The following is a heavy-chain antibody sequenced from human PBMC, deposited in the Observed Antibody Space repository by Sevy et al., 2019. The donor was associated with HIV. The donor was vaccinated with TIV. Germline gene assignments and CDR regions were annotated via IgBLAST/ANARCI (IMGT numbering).Heavy chain of an antibody. Sequence: GGSLRLSCAASGFTFSNYAMNWVRQAPGKGLDWVSGISGSGGSGDKTNYADSVKGRFTISRDDSKNSLYLQLNSLRAGDTAIYYCARKYDSSGYFDYWGQGTLVTVSS. CDR1: GFTFSNYA. J-gene: IGHJ4*02. CDR2: ISGSGGSGDKT. CDR3: ARKYDSSGYFDY. D-gene: IGHD3-22*01. V-gene: IGHV3-23*01.